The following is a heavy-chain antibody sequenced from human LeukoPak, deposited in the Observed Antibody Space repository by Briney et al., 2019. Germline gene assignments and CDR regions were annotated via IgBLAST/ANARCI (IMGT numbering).Heavy chain of an antibody. V-gene: IGHV4-39*01. CDR1: GGSISSSSYY. D-gene: IGHD3-10*01. J-gene: IGHJ4*02. CDR2: IYYSGST. Sequence: PSETLSLTCTVSGGSISSSSYYWGWIRQPPGKGLEWIGSIYYSGSTYYNPSPKSRVTISVDTSKDQFSLKLSSVTAADTAVYYCARHPGGSTDYWGQGTLVTVSS. CDR3: ARHPGGSTDY.